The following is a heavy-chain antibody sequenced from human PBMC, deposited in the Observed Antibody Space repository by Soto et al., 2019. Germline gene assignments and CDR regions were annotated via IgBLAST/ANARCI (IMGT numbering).Heavy chain of an antibody. CDR3: ASTLRPNYYDSRGPSLDV. Sequence: SVKVSCKASGYTFTSYGISWVRQAPGQGLEWMGWISAHNGNTNYAQKLQGRVTMTTDTSTSTAYMELRSLRSDDTAVYYCASTLRPNYYDSRGPSLDVWGQGTTVTASS. V-gene: IGHV1-18*04. J-gene: IGHJ6*02. CDR2: ISAHNGNT. D-gene: IGHD3-22*01. CDR1: GYTFTSYG.